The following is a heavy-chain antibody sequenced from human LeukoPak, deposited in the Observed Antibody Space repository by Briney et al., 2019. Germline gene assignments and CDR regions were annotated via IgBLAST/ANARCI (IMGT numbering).Heavy chain of an antibody. Sequence: KASETLSLTCTVSGGSISSYYWSWIRQPPGKGREWIGYIYYSGSTNYNPSLKSRVTISVDTSKNQFSLKLSSVTAADTAVYYCARADYGDYVTNYWGQGTLVTVSS. CDR2: IYYSGST. CDR3: ARADYGDYVTNY. J-gene: IGHJ4*02. CDR1: GGSISSYY. V-gene: IGHV4-59*01. D-gene: IGHD4-17*01.